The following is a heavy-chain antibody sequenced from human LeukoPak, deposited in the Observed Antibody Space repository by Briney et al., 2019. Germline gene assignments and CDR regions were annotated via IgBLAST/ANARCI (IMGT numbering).Heavy chain of an antibody. J-gene: IGHJ4*02. CDR3: ARENSYYDSSGYYYGSGYFDY. Sequence: SETLSLTCTVSGGSFSTHYWSWIRRPPGKGLEWIGYIYYSGSTNYNPSLQSRVTISVDTSKNQFSLRLSSVTAADTAMYYCARENSYYDSSGYYYGSGYFDYWGQGTLVTVSS. CDR2: IYYSGST. D-gene: IGHD3-22*01. CDR1: GGSFSTHY. V-gene: IGHV4-59*11.